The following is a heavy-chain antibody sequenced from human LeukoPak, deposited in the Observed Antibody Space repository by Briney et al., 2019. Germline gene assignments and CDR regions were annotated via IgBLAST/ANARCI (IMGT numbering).Heavy chain of an antibody. V-gene: IGHV4-34*01. Sequence: PSETLSLTCAVYGGSFSGYYWSWIRQPPGKGLEWIGEINHSGSTNYNPSLKSRVTISVDTSKNQFSLKLSSVTAADTAVYYCARGGSPNVLRFLEWLSHDAFDIWGQGTMVTVSS. CDR3: ARGGSPNVLRFLEWLSHDAFDI. CDR1: GGSFSGYY. J-gene: IGHJ3*02. CDR2: INHSGST. D-gene: IGHD3-3*01.